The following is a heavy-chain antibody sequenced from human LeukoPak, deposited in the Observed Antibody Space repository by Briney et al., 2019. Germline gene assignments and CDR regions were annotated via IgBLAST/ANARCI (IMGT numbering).Heavy chain of an antibody. Sequence: GGSLRLSCAASGFTFSSYGMHWVRQAPGKGLEWVAFIRYDGSNKYYADSVKGRFTISRDNSKNTLYLQMNSLRAEDTAVYYCANGLRGYGYGCFDYWGQGTLVTVSS. J-gene: IGHJ4*02. CDR2: IRYDGSNK. V-gene: IGHV3-30*02. CDR3: ANGLRGYGYGCFDY. CDR1: GFTFSSYG. D-gene: IGHD5-18*01.